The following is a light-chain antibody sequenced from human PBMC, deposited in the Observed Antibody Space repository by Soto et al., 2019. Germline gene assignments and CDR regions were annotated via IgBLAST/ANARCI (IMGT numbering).Light chain of an antibody. CDR3: QHYNPYPVT. J-gene: IGKJ2*01. CDR1: QSISSW. V-gene: IGKV1-5*03. Sequence: DIQMTQSPSTLSASVGDRVTITCRASQSISSWLAWYQQRPGKAPKLLIYKASSLESGVPSRFSGSGSGTEFTLTISSLQPDDFVTYYCQHYNPYPVTFGQGTKLEIK. CDR2: KAS.